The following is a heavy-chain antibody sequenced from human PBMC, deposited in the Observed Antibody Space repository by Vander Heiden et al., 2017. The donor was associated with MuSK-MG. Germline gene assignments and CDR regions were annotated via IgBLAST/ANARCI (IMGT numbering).Heavy chain of an antibody. Sequence: ELQLLESGGGLVHPRGSLRLSCATSGFTFTRSWMDWGRKAPGKGRAWVATSNTNENIRRYEDSGKGRVTISRDNTKNTVQLKMDSLRAEDTAADYCVKDTVRGFDVWGQGTMGTVSS. CDR3: VKDTVRGFDV. J-gene: IGHJ3*01. V-gene: IGHV3-74*01. CDR2: SNTNENIR. D-gene: IGHD4-17*01. CDR1: GFTFTRSW.